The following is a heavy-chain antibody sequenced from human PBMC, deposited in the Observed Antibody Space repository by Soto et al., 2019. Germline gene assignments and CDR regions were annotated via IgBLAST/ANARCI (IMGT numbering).Heavy chain of an antibody. Sequence: QVQLVQSGAEVKKPGASVKVSCKASGYTFTSYDINWVRQATGQGLEWMGWMNPNSGNTGYAQKFQGRGTMTRNTSISTAYMELSSLISEDTAVYYCASEPLARTSGLVRPWGQGTLVTVSS. CDR3: ASEPLARTSGLVRP. D-gene: IGHD3-10*01. V-gene: IGHV1-8*01. J-gene: IGHJ5*02. CDR1: GYTFTSYD. CDR2: MNPNSGNT.